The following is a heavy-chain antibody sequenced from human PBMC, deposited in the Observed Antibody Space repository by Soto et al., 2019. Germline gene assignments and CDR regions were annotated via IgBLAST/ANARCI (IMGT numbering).Heavy chain of an antibody. CDR3: TTGAVEYCTNGVCPPDY. Sequence: GGSLRLSCAASGFTFSNAWMSWVRQAPGKGLEWVGRIKSKTDGGTTDYAAPVKGRFTISRDDSKNTLYLQMNSLKTEDTAVYYCTTGAVEYCTNGVCPPDYWGQGTLVTVSS. J-gene: IGHJ4*02. CDR1: GFTFSNAW. D-gene: IGHD2-8*01. V-gene: IGHV3-15*01. CDR2: IKSKTDGGTT.